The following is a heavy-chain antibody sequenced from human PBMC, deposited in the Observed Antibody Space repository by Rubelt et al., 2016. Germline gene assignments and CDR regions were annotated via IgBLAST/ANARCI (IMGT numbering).Heavy chain of an antibody. D-gene: IGHD3-10*01. V-gene: IGHV3-11*04. J-gene: IGHJ6*02. CDR2: ISSSGSTI. Sequence: GGSLRLSCAASGFTFSDYYMSWIRQAPGKGLEWVSYISSSGSTIYYADSVKGRFTISRDNAKNSLYLQMNSLRAEDTAVYYCARDQDGGSGSYYYYGMDVWGQGTTVTVSS. CDR3: ARDQDGGSGSYYYYGMDV. CDR1: GFTFSDYY.